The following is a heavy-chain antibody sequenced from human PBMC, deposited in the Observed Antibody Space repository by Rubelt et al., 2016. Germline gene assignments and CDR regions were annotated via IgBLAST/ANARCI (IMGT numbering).Heavy chain of an antibody. CDR3: ARLEITVTKSSFDY. CDR1: GGSFSGYY. V-gene: IGHV4-34*01. CDR2: LYYSGST. Sequence: QVQLQQWGAGLLKPSETLSLTCAVYGGSFSGYYWSWIRQPPGKGLEWIGGLYYSGSTYFNPSLRSRVTVSLDASKNHFSLKLSSVSAADSAVYYLARLEITVTKSSFDYWGQGTLVTVSS. J-gene: IGHJ4*02. D-gene: IGHD4-17*01.